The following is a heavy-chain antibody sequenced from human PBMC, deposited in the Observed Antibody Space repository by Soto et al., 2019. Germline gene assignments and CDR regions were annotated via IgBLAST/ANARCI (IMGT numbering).Heavy chain of an antibody. J-gene: IGHJ4*02. Sequence: GASVKVSCKASGYTFTNYGISWVRQAPGQGLEWMGWISVCNGDTKYAQKLQDRVTMTTDTSTSTGYMELRSLRSDDTAVYYCAKSSGAVAGYYFDYWGQGTLVTVSS. V-gene: IGHV1-18*04. D-gene: IGHD6-19*01. CDR2: ISVCNGDT. CDR3: AKSSGAVAGYYFDY. CDR1: GYTFTNYG.